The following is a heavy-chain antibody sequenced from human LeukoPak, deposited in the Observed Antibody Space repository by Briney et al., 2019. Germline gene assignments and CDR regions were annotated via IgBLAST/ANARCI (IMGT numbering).Heavy chain of an antibody. CDR2: INPNSGGT. J-gene: IGHJ4*02. D-gene: IGHD5-12*01. Sequence: ASVKVSCKASGYTFTGYYIHWVRQAPGQGLEWMGWINPNSGGTKYAQKFQGRVSMTRDMPINTAYMESNSLRFDDTAVYYCARSKYSDYLWGQGTLVTVSS. CDR1: GYTFTGYY. V-gene: IGHV1-2*02. CDR3: ARSKYSDYL.